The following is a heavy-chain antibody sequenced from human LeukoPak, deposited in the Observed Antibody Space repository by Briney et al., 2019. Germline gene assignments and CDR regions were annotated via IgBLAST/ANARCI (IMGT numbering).Heavy chain of an antibody. D-gene: IGHD3-10*01. J-gene: IGHJ4*02. CDR3: AVWPFYYGSGSNY. CDR1: GGSISSYY. Sequence: SETLSLTCTVSGGSISSYYWSWIRQPPGKGLEWIGYIYYSGSTNYNPSLPSRVTISVDTSKNQFSLKLSSVTAADTAVYYCAVWPFYYGSGSNYWGQGTLVTVSS. V-gene: IGHV4-59*01. CDR2: IYYSGST.